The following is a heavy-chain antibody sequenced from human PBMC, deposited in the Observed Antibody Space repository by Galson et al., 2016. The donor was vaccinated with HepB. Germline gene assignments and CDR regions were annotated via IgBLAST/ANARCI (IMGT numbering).Heavy chain of an antibody. CDR2: IDPSDSYS. J-gene: IGHJ6*02. CDR1: GYSFTSHW. CDR3: ASEFYYSGSGIDDPPSYAMDV. D-gene: IGHD3-10*01. V-gene: IGHV5-10-1*01. Sequence: QSGAEVKKPGESLRISCKGSGYSFTSHWISWVRQMPGKGLEWMGRIDPSDSYSDYSPSFQGHVTISADKSIRTAYLQWSSLKASDTAMYYFASEFYYSGSGIDDPPSYAMDVWGQGTTVTVSS.